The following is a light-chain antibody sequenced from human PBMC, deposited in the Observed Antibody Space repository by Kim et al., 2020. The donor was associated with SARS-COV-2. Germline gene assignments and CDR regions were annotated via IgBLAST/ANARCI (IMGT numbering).Light chain of an antibody. J-gene: IGLJ2*01. V-gene: IGLV3-19*01. Sequence: ALGTTVRITCQGDSLRSDYASWYQQKPGQAPVLVIYGKNNRPSGIPDRFSGSSSGNTASLTITGAQAEDEADYYCNSRDSSGNHVVFGGGTQLTVL. CDR1: SLRSDY. CDR3: NSRDSSGNHVV. CDR2: GKN.